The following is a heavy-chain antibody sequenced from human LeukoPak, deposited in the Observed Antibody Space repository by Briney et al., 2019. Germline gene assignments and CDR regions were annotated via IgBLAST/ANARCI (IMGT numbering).Heavy chain of an antibody. V-gene: IGHV1-69*04. CDR3: ARGTTRLPFDY. Sequence: SVKVSCKASGYTFTSYDINWVRQATGQGLEWMGRIIPILGIANYAQKFQGRVTITADKSTSTAYMELSSLRSEDTAVYYCARGTTRLPFDYWGQGTLVTVSS. CDR2: IIPILGIA. D-gene: IGHD1-7*01. J-gene: IGHJ4*02. CDR1: GYTFTSYD.